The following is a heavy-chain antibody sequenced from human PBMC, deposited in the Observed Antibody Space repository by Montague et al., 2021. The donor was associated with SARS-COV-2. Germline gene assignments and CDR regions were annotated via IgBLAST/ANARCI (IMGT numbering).Heavy chain of an antibody. CDR1: GFTFSSYW. D-gene: IGHD6-19*01. Sequence: SLRLSCSASGFTFSSYWMSWVRQAPGKGLEWVANIKQDGSEKYYVDSVKGRFTISRDNAKNSLYLQMDSLRAEDTAVYYCARDAIAVAGTNNYYYYGMDVWGQGTTVTVSS. CDR2: IKQDGSEK. J-gene: IGHJ6*02. CDR3: ARDAIAVAGTNNYYYYGMDV. V-gene: IGHV3-7*01.